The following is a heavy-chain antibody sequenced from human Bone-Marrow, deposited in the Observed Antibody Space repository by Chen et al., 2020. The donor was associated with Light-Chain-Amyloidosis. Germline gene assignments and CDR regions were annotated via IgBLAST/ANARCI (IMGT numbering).Heavy chain of an antibody. Sequence: GGSLKLSCAASGFSLSDSHMHWVRQASGRGLEWVGHIRNKDDNYATAYAASVKGRFTISRDESKNMAYLQMNSLKTEDAAVYYCTRQTVSCHDYWGQGTLVTVSS. V-gene: IGHV3-73*01. CDR3: TRQTVSCHDY. CDR1: GFSLSDSH. D-gene: IGHD2-15*01. J-gene: IGHJ4*02. CDR2: IRNKDDNYAT.